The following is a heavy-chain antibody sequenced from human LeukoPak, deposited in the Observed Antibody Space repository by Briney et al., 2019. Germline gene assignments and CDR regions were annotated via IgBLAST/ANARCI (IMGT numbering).Heavy chain of an antibody. D-gene: IGHD3-22*01. J-gene: IGHJ4*02. CDR3: ARDPITMIAYFDY. CDR1: GYSISSGYY. CDR2: IFYSGST. Sequence: PSETLSLTCTVSGYSISSGYYWGWIRQPPGKGLEWIGNIFYSGSTYYSPSLKSRVTISLDTSRNQFSLKLNSVTAADTAVYYCARDPITMIAYFDYWGQGTLVTVSS. V-gene: IGHV4-38-2*02.